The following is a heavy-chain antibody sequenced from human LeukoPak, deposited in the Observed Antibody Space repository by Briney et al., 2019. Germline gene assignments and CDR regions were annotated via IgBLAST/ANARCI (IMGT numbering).Heavy chain of an antibody. J-gene: IGHJ4*02. CDR2: ISYDGSNK. CDR3: AKDYYDSSGYADPYYFDY. V-gene: IGHV3-30*18. CDR1: GFTFSSYG. D-gene: IGHD3-22*01. Sequence: PGGSLRLSCAASGFTFSSYGMHWVRQALGKGLEWVAVISYDGSNKYYADSVKGRFTISRDNSKNTLYLQMNSLRAEDTAVYYCAKDYYDSSGYADPYYFDYWGQGTLVTVSS.